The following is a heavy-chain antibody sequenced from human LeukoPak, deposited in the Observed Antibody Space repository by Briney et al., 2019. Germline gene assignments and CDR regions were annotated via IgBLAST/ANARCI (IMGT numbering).Heavy chain of an antibody. D-gene: IGHD3-22*01. Sequence: GASVKVSCKASGGTFSSYTISWVRQAPGQGLEWMGRIIPTLGIANYAQKFQGRVTITADKSTSTAYMELSSLRSEDTAVYYCARDLDSSGHIDYWGQGTLVTVSS. V-gene: IGHV1-69*04. CDR3: ARDLDSSGHIDY. CDR1: GGTFSSYT. CDR2: IIPTLGIA. J-gene: IGHJ4*02.